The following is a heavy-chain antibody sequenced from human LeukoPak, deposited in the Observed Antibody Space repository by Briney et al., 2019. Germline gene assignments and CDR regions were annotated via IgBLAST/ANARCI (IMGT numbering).Heavy chain of an antibody. CDR1: GYSFTTYW. V-gene: IGHV5-51*01. CDR3: ARVITIFGVVKGPFDI. D-gene: IGHD3-3*01. J-gene: IGHJ3*02. Sequence: GESLKISCKGSGYSFTTYWIGWVRQMPGKGLDWMGIIYPGDSETRYSPPFQGQVTMSVDKSISTAYLQWSSLKASDTAICYCARVITIFGVVKGPFDIWGQGTLVTVSS. CDR2: IYPGDSET.